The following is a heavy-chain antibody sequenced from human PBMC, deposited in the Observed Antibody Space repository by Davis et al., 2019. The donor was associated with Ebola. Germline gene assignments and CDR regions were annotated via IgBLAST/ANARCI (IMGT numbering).Heavy chain of an antibody. Sequence: GESLKISCAASGFTFSSYWMHWVRQAPGKGLEWVAVISYDGSNKYYADSVKGRFTISRDNSKNTLYLQMNSLRAEDTAVYYCAREVGHIVVVTADAFDIWGQGTMVTVSS. D-gene: IGHD2-21*02. CDR1: GFTFSSYW. V-gene: IGHV3-30*03. CDR3: AREVGHIVVVTADAFDI. J-gene: IGHJ3*02. CDR2: ISYDGSNK.